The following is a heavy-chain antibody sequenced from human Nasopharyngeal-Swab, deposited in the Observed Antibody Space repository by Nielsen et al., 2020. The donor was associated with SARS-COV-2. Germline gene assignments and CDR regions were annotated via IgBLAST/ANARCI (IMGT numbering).Heavy chain of an antibody. V-gene: IGHV3-43*02. CDR3: ARDPVATLNYYYYGMDV. Sequence: WIRQPPGKGLEWVSLISGDGGSTYYADSVKGRFTISRDNSKNSLYLQMNSLRAEDTAVYYCARDPVATLNYYYYGMDVWGQGTTVTVSS. J-gene: IGHJ6*02. D-gene: IGHD5-12*01. CDR2: ISGDGGST.